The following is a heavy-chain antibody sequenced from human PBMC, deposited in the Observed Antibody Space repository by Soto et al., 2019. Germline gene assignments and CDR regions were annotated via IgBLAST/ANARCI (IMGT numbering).Heavy chain of an antibody. CDR1: GGTFSSYA. CDR3: AREGDPYNWNYNWFDP. D-gene: IGHD1-7*01. J-gene: IGHJ5*02. V-gene: IGHV1-18*01. Sequence: QVQLVQSGAEVKKPGSSVKVSCKASGGTFSSYAISWVRQAPGQGLEWMGGISAYNGNTNYAQKLQGRVTMTTDTSTSTAYMELRSLRSDDTAVYYCAREGDPYNWNYNWFDPWGQGTLVTVSS. CDR2: ISAYNGNT.